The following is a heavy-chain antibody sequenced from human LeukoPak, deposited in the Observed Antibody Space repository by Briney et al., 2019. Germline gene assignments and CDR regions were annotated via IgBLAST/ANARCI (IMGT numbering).Heavy chain of an antibody. J-gene: IGHJ3*02. CDR1: GFTFSSYS. CDR2: ISGSGGST. Sequence: GGSLRLSCAASGFTFSSYSMNWVRQAPGKGLEWVSAISGSGGSTYYADSVKGRFTISRDNSKNTLYLQMNSLRAEDTAVYYCAKDRGKGYYYGSGSYYPRNDAFDIWGQGTMVTVSS. CDR3: AKDRGKGYYYGSGSYYPRNDAFDI. V-gene: IGHV3-23*01. D-gene: IGHD3-10*01.